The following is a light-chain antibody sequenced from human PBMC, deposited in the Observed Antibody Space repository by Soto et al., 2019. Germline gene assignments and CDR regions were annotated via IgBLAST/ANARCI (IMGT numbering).Light chain of an antibody. CDR1: QSITNNY. J-gene: IGKJ4*01. CDR3: QQYGYLVT. V-gene: IGKV3-20*01. CDR2: GAS. Sequence: EIVLTQSPGTLSLSPGERATLSCRASQSITNNYLAWYQQKPGRAHRLLIYGASSRATGIPDRFSGSGSGTDFTLTISRREPEDFAMYYCQQYGYLVTFGGGTKVDI.